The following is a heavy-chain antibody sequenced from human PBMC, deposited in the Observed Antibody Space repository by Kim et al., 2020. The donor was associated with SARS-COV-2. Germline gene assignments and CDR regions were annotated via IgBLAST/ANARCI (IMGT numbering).Heavy chain of an antibody. CDR1: GFTFSSYW. Sequence: GGSLRLSCAGSGFTFSSYWIHWVRQAPGKGLVWVSRVRSDGSGRSYADSVRGRFIISRDNTKNTMYLQMNSLRAEDTAVYYCAREGGGITVADPENWFDPWGQGTLVTVSS. CDR2: VRSDGSGR. J-gene: IGHJ5*02. V-gene: IGHV3-74*01. CDR3: AREGGGITVADPENWFDP. D-gene: IGHD6-19*01.